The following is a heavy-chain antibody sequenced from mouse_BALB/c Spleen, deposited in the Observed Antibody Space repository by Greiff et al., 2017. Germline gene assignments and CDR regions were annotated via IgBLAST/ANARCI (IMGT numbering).Heavy chain of an antibody. D-gene: IGHD4-1*01. CDR3: ARDSLTGTRGYFDY. CDR1: GFSLTSYG. V-gene: IGHV2-9*02. CDR2: IWAGGST. J-gene: IGHJ2*01. Sequence: VKLVESGPGLVAPSQSLSITCTVSGFSLTSYGVHWVRQPPGKGLEWLGVIWAGGSTNYNSALMSRLSISKDNSKSQVFLKMNSLQTDDTAMYYCARDSLTGTRGYFDYWGQGTTLTVAS.